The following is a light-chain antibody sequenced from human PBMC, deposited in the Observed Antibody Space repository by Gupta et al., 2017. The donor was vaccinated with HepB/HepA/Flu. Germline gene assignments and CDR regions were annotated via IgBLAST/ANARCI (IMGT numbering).Light chain of an antibody. J-gene: IGKJ1*01. CDR2: ATS. Sequence: NDLGWCQQKPGIAPKRLIYATSILLSGVPSRFSGSGSGTEFTLTITSLQPEDFATYYCLQYHSYLRTFGQGTKVEIK. CDR1: ND. V-gene: IGKV1-17*01. CDR3: LQYHSYLRT.